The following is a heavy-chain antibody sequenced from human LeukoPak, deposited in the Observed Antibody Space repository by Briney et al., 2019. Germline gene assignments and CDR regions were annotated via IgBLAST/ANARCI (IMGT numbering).Heavy chain of an antibody. D-gene: IGHD3-10*01. J-gene: IGHJ6*03. V-gene: IGHV4-59*01. CDR2: IYYSGYT. CDR1: GGSISSYY. CDR3: ARTTMVRGTYYMDV. Sequence: SETLSLTCTVSGGSISSYYWSWIRQPPGKGLEWIGYIYYSGYTNYNPSLKSRVTISVDMSKSQFSLKLSSVTAADTAVYYCARTTMVRGTYYMDVWGKGTTVTISS.